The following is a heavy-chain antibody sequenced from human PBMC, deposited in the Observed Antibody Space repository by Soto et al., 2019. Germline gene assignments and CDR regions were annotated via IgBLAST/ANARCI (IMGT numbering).Heavy chain of an antibody. Sequence: QVQLVQSGAEVKKPGSSVKVSCTASGDTFSSYAISWVRQAPGQGLEWMGGIIPIFGTANYAQKFQGRVTITADESTSTAYMELSSLRSEDTAVYYCARDRPALLLTYYGMDVWGQGTTVTVSS. CDR2: IIPIFGTA. V-gene: IGHV1-69*01. J-gene: IGHJ6*02. CDR3: ARDRPALLLTYYGMDV. D-gene: IGHD2-15*01. CDR1: GDTFSSYA.